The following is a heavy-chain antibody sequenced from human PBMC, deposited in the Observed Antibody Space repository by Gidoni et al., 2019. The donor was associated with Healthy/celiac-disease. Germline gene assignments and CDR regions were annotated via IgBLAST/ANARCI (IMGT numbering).Heavy chain of an antibody. CDR3: ARDPGGDYYDSSGYYPFDY. CDR2: ISSSSSTI. D-gene: IGHD3-22*01. CDR1: GFTFSSYS. V-gene: IGHV3-48*02. Sequence: EVQLVESGGGLVQPGGSLRLSCAASGFTFSSYSMNWVRQAPGKGLEWVSYISSSSSTIYYADSVKGRFTISRDNAKNSLYLQMNSLRDEDTAVYYCARDPGGDYYDSSGYYPFDYWGQGTLVTVSS. J-gene: IGHJ4*02.